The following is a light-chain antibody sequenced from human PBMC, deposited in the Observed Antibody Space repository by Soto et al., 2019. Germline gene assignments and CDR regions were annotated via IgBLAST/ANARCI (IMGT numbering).Light chain of an antibody. CDR1: QSVGSTF. J-gene: IGKJ1*01. Sequence: EIVLTQSPGTLSLSPGERATLSCRASQSVGSTFLAWYQQKPGQAPRLLIYGVSTRATVIPDRFSGSWSGTDFTLSISRLEPEDFAVYYCGQFVSSPPRTFGQGTKVEIK. CDR2: GVS. V-gene: IGKV3-20*01. CDR3: GQFVSSPPRT.